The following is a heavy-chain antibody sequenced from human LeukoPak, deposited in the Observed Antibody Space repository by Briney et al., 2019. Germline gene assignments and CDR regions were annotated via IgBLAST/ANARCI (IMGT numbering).Heavy chain of an antibody. D-gene: IGHD2-2*01. Sequence: ASVKVSCKASGYTFTSYYMHWVRQAPGQGLEWMGIINPSGGSTSYAQKFQGRVTMTRDTSTSTVYMELSSLRSEETSIYYCARGQGLVPAASFYYYTLDVWGQGTTVTVSS. CDR1: GYTFTSYY. J-gene: IGHJ6*02. CDR2: INPSGGST. CDR3: ARGQGLVPAASFYYYTLDV. V-gene: IGHV1-46*01.